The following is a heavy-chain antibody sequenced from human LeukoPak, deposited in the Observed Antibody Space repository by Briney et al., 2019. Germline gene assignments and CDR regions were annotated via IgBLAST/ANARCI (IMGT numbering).Heavy chain of an antibody. Sequence: GGSLRLSCTASGFTLGSHDMHWVRQILGQGLEWVAAVSSGFHAFFADSVQGRFTVSREDARNSLYLQMNSLRAGDTAVYYCVREARGYHYTYFDCWGQGTLVTVSS. CDR1: GFTLGSHD. V-gene: IGHV3-13*01. CDR2: VSSGFHA. J-gene: IGHJ4*02. CDR3: VREARGYHYTYFDC. D-gene: IGHD5-18*01.